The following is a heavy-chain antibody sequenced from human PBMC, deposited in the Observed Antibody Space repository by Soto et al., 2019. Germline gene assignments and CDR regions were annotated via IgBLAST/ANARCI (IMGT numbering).Heavy chain of an antibody. V-gene: IGHV1-69*06. CDR1: GGTFSSYA. CDR2: IIPVFGTA. Sequence: QVQLVQSGAEVKKPGSSVKVSCKASGGTFSSYAISWVRQAPGQGLEWMGGIIPVFGTANYVQKFQGRVTITADKSTSTAYMELSSLRSEDTAVYHCARAGGSGSRPYYYYGMDVWGQGTTVTVSS. J-gene: IGHJ6*02. D-gene: IGHD3-10*01. CDR3: ARAGGSGSRPYYYYGMDV.